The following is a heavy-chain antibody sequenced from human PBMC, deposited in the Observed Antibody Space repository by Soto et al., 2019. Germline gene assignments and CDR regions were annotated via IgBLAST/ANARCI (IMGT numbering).Heavy chain of an antibody. CDR1: GYTFTSYG. V-gene: IGHV1-18*01. D-gene: IGHD2-15*01. J-gene: IGHJ4*02. Sequence: QVPLVQSGAEVKKPGASVKVSCKASGYTFTSYGISWVRQAPGQGLEWMGWISAYNGNTNYAQKLQGGVTMTTDTSTSTAYMELRSLRSDDTAVYYCARVIVWMVVAAKTLYFDYWGQGTLVTVSS. CDR3: ARVIVWMVVAAKTLYFDY. CDR2: ISAYNGNT.